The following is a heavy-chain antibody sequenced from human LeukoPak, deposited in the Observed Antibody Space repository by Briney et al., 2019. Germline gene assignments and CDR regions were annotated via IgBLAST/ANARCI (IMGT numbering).Heavy chain of an antibody. D-gene: IGHD6-13*01. Sequence: SETLSLTCAVYGGSFSGYYWSWIRQPPGKGLEWIGEINHSGSTNYNPSLKSRVTISVDTSKNQFSLKLSSVTAADTAVYYCAREGGYSSSWSYFDYGGQGTLVTVS. J-gene: IGHJ4*02. CDR1: GGSFSGYY. V-gene: IGHV4-34*01. CDR2: INHSGST. CDR3: AREGGYSSSWSYFDY.